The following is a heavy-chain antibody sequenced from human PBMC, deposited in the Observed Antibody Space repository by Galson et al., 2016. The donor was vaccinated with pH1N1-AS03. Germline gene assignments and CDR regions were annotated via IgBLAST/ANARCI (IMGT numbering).Heavy chain of an antibody. CDR1: GYTFTSYG. V-gene: IGHV1-18*01. J-gene: IGHJ6*02. CDR3: AKLGGEGYNWYFYGMDV. D-gene: IGHD5-24*01. Sequence: SVKVSCKASGYTFTSYGITWVRQAPGQGLEWRGWISAYNGNTKYAQKFPGRVTMTTDTSTSTAYMELRSLRSDDTAVYYCAKLGGEGYNWYFYGMDVWGQGTTVTVSS. CDR2: ISAYNGNT.